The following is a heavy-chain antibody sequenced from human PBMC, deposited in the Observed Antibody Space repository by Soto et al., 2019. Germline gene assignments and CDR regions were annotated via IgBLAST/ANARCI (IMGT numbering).Heavy chain of an antibody. CDR2: IIPIFGTA. V-gene: IGHV1-69*01. Sequence: QVQLVQSGAEVKKPGSSVKVSCKASGGTFSSYAISWVRQAPGQGLEWMGGIIPIFGTANYAQKFQGRVTITADESTSTAYMELSNLRSEDTAVYYCSKSLPDRDYYYGMDVWGQGTTVTVSS. J-gene: IGHJ6*02. CDR1: GGTFSSYA. CDR3: SKSLPDRDYYYGMDV.